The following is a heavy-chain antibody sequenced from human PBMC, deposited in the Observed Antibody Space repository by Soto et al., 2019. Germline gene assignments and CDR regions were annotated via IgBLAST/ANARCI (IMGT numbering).Heavy chain of an antibody. Sequence: GGSLRLSCAASGFTFDDYAMHWVRQAPGKGLEWVSLISWDGGSTYYADSVKGRFTISRDNSKNSLYLQMNSLRAEDTALYYCAKDFSYSSSYYYYGMDVWGQGTTVTVSS. CDR3: AKDFSYSSSYYYYGMDV. CDR2: ISWDGGST. V-gene: IGHV3-43D*03. J-gene: IGHJ6*02. CDR1: GFTFDDYA. D-gene: IGHD6-6*01.